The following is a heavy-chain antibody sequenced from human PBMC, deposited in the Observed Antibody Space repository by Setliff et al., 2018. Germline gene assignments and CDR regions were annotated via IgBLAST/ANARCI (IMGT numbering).Heavy chain of an antibody. V-gene: IGHV1-69*13. CDR3: ARDTRDKFDSSGYYLSFDS. D-gene: IGHD3-22*01. CDR2: IIPVFRTA. Sequence: SVKVSCKASGGTFRSDGFNWVRQAPGQGLEWMGRIIPVFRTADYAPILQGRVTISADESTTTAYMELSSLKSDDTAGYYCARDTRDKFDSSGYYLSFDSWGQGTLVTVSS. J-gene: IGHJ4*02. CDR1: GGTFRSDG.